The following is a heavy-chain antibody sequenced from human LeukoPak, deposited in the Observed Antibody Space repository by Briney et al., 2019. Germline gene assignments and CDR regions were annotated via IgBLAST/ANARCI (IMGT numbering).Heavy chain of an antibody. Sequence: SEALSLTYAVYGGSFSCYYWSWIRPPPGKGLEWIGEINHSGSANYNPSLKSRVTISVDASKNQFSLKLSSVTAADTAVYYCARSTPHRYFDLWGRGTLVTVSS. CDR1: GGSFSCYY. J-gene: IGHJ2*01. CDR3: ARSTPHRYFDL. V-gene: IGHV4-34*01. D-gene: IGHD2-15*01. CDR2: INHSGSA.